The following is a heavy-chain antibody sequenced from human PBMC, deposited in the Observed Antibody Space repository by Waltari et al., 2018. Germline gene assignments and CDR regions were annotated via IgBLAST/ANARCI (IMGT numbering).Heavy chain of an antibody. CDR3: ARDPKLALNWFDP. D-gene: IGHD3-10*01. CDR1: GYTFTGYY. V-gene: IGHV1-2*02. CDR2: INPNRGGT. Sequence: QVQLVQSGAEVKKPGASVKVSCKASGYTFTGYYMHWVRQAPGQGLEWMGWINPNRGGTNYAQKFQGRVTMTRDTSISTAYMELSRLRSDDTAVYYCARDPKLALNWFDPWGQGTLVTVSS. J-gene: IGHJ5*02.